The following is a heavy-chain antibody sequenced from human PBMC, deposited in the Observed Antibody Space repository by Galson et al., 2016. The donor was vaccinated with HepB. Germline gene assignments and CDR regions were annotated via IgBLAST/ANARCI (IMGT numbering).Heavy chain of an antibody. CDR3: ARIKVGMDPSYFDY. CDR1: GFSLNTSGVG. Sequence: PALVKPTQTLTLTCTFSGFSLNTSGVGMGWIRQPPGKALEWLALIYWDDDMRYSPSLKSRLTITTDTSKNQVVLTMTNMDPVDTATYYCARIKVGMDPSYFDYWGQGTLVTVSS. D-gene: IGHD2-21*01. V-gene: IGHV2-5*02. CDR2: IYWDDDM. J-gene: IGHJ4*02.